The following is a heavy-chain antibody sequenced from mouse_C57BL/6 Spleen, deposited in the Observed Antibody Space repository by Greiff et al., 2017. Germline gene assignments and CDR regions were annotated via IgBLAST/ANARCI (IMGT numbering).Heavy chain of an antibody. Sequence: VQLQQSDAELVKPGASVKISCKVSGYTFTDHTIHWMKQRPEQGLEWIGYIYPRDGSTKYNEKFKGKATLTADKSSSTAYMQLNSLTSEDSAVYFCARQQLRPSYYYAMDYWGQGTSVTVSS. D-gene: IGHD3-2*02. CDR3: ARQQLRPSYYYAMDY. CDR1: GYTFTDHT. CDR2: IYPRDGST. J-gene: IGHJ4*01. V-gene: IGHV1-78*01.